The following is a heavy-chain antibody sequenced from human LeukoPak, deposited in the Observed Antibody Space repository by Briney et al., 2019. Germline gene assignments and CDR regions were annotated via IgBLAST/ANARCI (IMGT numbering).Heavy chain of an antibody. CDR2: ISSSGNT. V-gene: IGHV4-61*02. J-gene: IGHJ5*02. CDR1: GGSIISGSYY. Sequence: SQTLSLTCTVSGGSIISGSYYWSWIRQPAGKGLEWIGRISSSGNTNYNPSLKSRVTISIDTSKNQFSLKLSSVTAADTAVYYCARSPSAGWFDPWGQGTLVTVS. CDR3: ARSPSAGWFDP.